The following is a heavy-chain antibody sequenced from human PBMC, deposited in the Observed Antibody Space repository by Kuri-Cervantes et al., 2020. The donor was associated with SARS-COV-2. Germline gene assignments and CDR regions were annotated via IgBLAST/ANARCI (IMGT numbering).Heavy chain of an antibody. Sequence: ASVKVSCKASGYTFTGYYMHWVRQAPGQGLEWMGWINPNSGGTNYAQKFQGRVTMTRNTSISTAYMEQSSLRSEDTAVYYCARGPSFHGDYWGQGTLVTVSS. J-gene: IGHJ4*02. CDR2: INPNSGGT. CDR3: ARGPSFHGDY. V-gene: IGHV1-2*02. CDR1: GYTFTGYY.